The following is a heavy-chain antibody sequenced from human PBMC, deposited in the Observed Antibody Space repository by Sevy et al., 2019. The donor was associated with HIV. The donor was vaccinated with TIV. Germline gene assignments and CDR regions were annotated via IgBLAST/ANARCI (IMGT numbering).Heavy chain of an antibody. CDR2: INEGGIT. J-gene: IGHJ5*02. V-gene: IGHV4-34*01. D-gene: IGHD2-2*01. Sequence: SETLSLTCAVHDGSFSGYYWNWIRQLPGKGLAWIGEINEGGITYYNPSLKSRVTISVDTSKKQFSLKLNSVTAVDSAVYFCARSPPVLVVPGAPSWFDPWGQRTLVTVSS. CDR3: ARSPPVLVVPGAPSWFDP. CDR1: DGSFSGYY.